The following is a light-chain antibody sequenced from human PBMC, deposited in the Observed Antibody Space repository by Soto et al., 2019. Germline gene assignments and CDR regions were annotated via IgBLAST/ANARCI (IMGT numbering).Light chain of an antibody. J-gene: IGKJ1*01. CDR1: QGISNY. CDR3: QQYSSYPWT. CDR2: AAS. V-gene: IGKV1-8*01. Sequence: AIRMTQSPSSLSASTGDRVTITCRASQGISNYLVWYQQKPGKTPKVLIHAASTLQSGVSSRFSGSGSGTDFTLTISRLQSEDFATYYCQQYSSYPWTFGQGTKVEV.